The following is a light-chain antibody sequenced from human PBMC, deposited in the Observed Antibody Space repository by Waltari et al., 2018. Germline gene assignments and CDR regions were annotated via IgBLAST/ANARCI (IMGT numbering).Light chain of an antibody. J-gene: IGLJ3*02. CDR2: KGT. CDR1: SGSVSTTSY. Sequence: QTVVTQEPSLSVSPGGTVTLTCALTSGSVSTTSYATWYQQTPGQPPRTLVYKGTSRSSGVPDRFSGSVRGNTVALTSTGAQADDESNYYCSLYMGSGIWVFGGGTKLTVL. CDR3: SLYMGSGIWV. V-gene: IGLV8-61*01.